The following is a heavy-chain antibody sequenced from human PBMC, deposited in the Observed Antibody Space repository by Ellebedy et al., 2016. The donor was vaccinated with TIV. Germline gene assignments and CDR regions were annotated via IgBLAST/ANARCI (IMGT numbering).Heavy chain of an antibody. CDR2: ISSSGSTI. J-gene: IGHJ5*02. Sequence: GESLKISCAASGFTFSDYYMSWIRQAPGKGLEWVSYISSSGSTIYYADSVKGRFTISRDNAKNSLYLQMNSLRAEDTAVYYCARDRRSRWFDPWGQGTLDTVSS. CDR1: GFTFSDYY. D-gene: IGHD1-14*01. V-gene: IGHV3-11*01. CDR3: ARDRRSRWFDP.